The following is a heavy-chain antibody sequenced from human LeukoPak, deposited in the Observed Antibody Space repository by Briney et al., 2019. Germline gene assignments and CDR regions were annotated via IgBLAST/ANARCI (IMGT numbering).Heavy chain of an antibody. CDR3: ARGGIGSSGYYYYYYYYMDV. CDR2: ISSSSSYI. CDR1: GFTFSSYS. J-gene: IGHJ6*03. Sequence: GGSLRLSCAASGFTFSSYSMNWVRQAPGKGLEWVSSISSSSSYIYYADSVKGRFTISRDNAKNSLYLQMNSLRAEDTAVYYCARGGIGSSGYYYYYYYYMDVWGKGTTVTVSS. V-gene: IGHV3-21*01. D-gene: IGHD3-22*01.